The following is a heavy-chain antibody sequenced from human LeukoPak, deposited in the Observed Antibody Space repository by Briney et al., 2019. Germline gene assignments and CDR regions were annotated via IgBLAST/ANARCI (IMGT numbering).Heavy chain of an antibody. CDR1: GFTFDNSW. J-gene: IGHJ4*02. CDR2: IKPDDSAK. Sequence: PGESLRLSCAASGFTFDNSWMYWVHQAPGEGLEWVASIKPDDSAKYYVDSVRGRFTISRDNAKNSLYLQMSSLRAEDTAVYYCARDRAYSSFDYWGQGTLVTVSS. D-gene: IGHD5-18*01. CDR3: ARDRAYSSFDY. V-gene: IGHV3-7*01.